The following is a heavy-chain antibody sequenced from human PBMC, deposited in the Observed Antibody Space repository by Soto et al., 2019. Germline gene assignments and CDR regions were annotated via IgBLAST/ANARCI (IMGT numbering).Heavy chain of an antibody. Sequence: EVQLLESGGGLVQPGGSLRLSCAASGFTFSSYAMSWVRQAPGKGLAWVSAISGGSESTYFADSVKGRFSISRDNSRNSRFRQRNRLSAEYTALYYCANAYDYDHAGSGGHTDYWGQGNQLAVSP. D-gene: IGHD3-22*01. CDR3: ANAYDYDHAGSGGHTDY. V-gene: IGHV3-23*01. CDR2: ISGGSEST. CDR1: GFTFSSYA. J-gene: IGHJ4*02.